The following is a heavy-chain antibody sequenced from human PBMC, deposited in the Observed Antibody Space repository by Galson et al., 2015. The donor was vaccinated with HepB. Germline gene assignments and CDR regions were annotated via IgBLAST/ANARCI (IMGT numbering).Heavy chain of an antibody. CDR1: GFSLSTSGVG. CDR3: AHIGRGNSGWYFAL. Sequence: PALVTPTPTLTLTCTFSGFSLSTSGVGVGWIRQPPGKALEWLTVIYWDDDKRYCPSLKRRLTITKDTSKNQVILTMTNMDPEDTGTYYCAHIGRGNSGWYFALWGRGTLVTVSS. J-gene: IGHJ2*01. D-gene: IGHD3-10*01. CDR2: IYWDDDK. V-gene: IGHV2-5*02.